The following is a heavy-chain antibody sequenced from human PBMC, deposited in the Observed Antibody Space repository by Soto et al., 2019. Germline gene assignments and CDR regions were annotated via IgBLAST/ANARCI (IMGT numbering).Heavy chain of an antibody. CDR1: GCTFSSYA. CDR2: IIPIFGTA. V-gene: IGHV1-69*13. D-gene: IGHD6-6*01. J-gene: IGHJ4*02. CDR3: ARGPEQLAFDY. Sequence: GASVKVSCKASGCTFSSYAISWVRQAPGQGLEWMGGIIPIFGTANYAQKFQGRVTITADESTSTAYMELSSLRSEDTAVYYCARGPEQLAFDYWGQGTLVTVSS.